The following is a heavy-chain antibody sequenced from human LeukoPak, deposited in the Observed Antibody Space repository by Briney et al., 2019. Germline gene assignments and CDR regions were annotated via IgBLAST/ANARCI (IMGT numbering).Heavy chain of an antibody. CDR2: ISSSSSYI. D-gene: IGHD2-2*02. J-gene: IGHJ4*02. Sequence: GGSLRLSCAASGFTFSSYSMNWVRQAPGKGLEWVSSISSSSSYIYYADSVKGRFTISRDNSKNTLYLQMNSLRAEDTAVYYCAKDRYRRVCSSTSCYTTGDYWGQGTLVTVSS. V-gene: IGHV3-21*04. CDR3: AKDRYRRVCSSTSCYTTGDY. CDR1: GFTFSSYS.